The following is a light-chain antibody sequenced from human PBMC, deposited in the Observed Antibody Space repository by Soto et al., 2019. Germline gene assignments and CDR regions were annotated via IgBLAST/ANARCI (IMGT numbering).Light chain of an antibody. Sequence: QSALTQPPSASGSPGQSVTISCTGTSSDVGGYVYVSWYQQYPGKAPKLMLYEVNKRPSGVPDRFSGSKSGNTASLTVSGLQAEDEADYYCSSYAGTNTDVIFGGGTKLTVL. CDR3: SSYAGTNTDVI. V-gene: IGLV2-8*01. CDR1: SSDVGGYVY. J-gene: IGLJ2*01. CDR2: EVN.